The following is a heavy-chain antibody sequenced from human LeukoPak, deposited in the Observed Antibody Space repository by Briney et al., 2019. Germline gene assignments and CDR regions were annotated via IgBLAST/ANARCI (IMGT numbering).Heavy chain of an antibody. D-gene: IGHD6-19*01. J-gene: IGHJ4*02. CDR3: ARDEGSIAVEGGYYFDY. CDR2: IYYSGST. V-gene: IGHV4-39*07. CDR1: GGSISSSSYY. Sequence: PSETLSLTCTVSGGSISSSSYYWGWIRQPPGKGLEWIGSIYYSGSTYYNPSLKSRVTISVDTSKNQFSLKLGSVTAADTAVYYCARDEGSIAVEGGYYFDYWGQGTLVTVSS.